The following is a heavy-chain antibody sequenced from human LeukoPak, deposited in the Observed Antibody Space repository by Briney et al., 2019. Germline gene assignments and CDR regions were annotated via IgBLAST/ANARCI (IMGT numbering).Heavy chain of an antibody. D-gene: IGHD1-26*01. Sequence: GGSLRLSCAASGFTFSSYWMHWVRQAPGKGLVWVSRINSDGSSTSYADSVKGRFTISRDNAKYTLYLQMNSLRAEDTAVYYCARLLVGATAPNYYYYYMDVWGKGTTVTVSS. V-gene: IGHV3-74*01. J-gene: IGHJ6*03. CDR1: GFTFSSYW. CDR2: INSDGSST. CDR3: ARLLVGATAPNYYYYYMDV.